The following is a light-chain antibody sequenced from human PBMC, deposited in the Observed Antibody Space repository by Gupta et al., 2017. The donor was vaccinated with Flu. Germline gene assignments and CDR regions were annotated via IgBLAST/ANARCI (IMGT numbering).Light chain of an antibody. J-gene: IGKJ1*01. V-gene: IGKV4-1*01. CDR2: WAS. Sequence: DIVMTQSPDSLAVSLGERATINCKSSQSVLDRSNNKNYLAWYQQKAGQPPNLLVYWASTRESGVPDRFSGSGSGTDFTLTISSLQAEDVAVYYCQQYYNVPRTFGQGTKVEIK. CDR1: QSVLDRSNNKNY. CDR3: QQYYNVPRT.